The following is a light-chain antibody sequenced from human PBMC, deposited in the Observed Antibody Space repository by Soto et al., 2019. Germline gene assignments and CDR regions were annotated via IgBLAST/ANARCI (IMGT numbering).Light chain of an antibody. V-gene: IGLV2-14*01. Sequence: QSVRTQPASVSGSPGQSITISCTGTTNDVGGYNYVSWYQQHPGKAPKLMIYEVTNRPSGVSNRFSGSKSGNTASLTISGLQAEDEADYFCSSFTSTNTVYVFGSGTKVTVL. CDR3: SSFTSTNTVYV. CDR2: EVT. CDR1: TNDVGGYNY. J-gene: IGLJ1*01.